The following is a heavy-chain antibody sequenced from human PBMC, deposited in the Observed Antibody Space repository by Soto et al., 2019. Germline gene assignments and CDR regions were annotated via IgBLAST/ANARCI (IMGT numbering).Heavy chain of an antibody. CDR3: AKVDSGTVTTAKDDFDI. D-gene: IGHD4-4*01. CDR1: GFTFSSYA. V-gene: IGHV3-23*01. J-gene: IGHJ3*02. CDR2: ISGSGGST. Sequence: EVQLLESGGGLVQPGGSLRLSCAASGFTFSSYAMSWVRQAPGKGLEWVSAISGSGGSTYYADSVKGRFTISRDNSKNTLYLQMNSLRAEDTAVYYCAKVDSGTVTTAKDDFDIWGQGTMVTVSS.